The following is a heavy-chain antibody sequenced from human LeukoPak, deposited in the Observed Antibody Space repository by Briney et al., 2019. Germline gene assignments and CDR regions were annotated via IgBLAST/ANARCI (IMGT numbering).Heavy chain of an antibody. CDR1: GFTFSSYE. Sequence: PGGSLRLSCAASGFTFSSYEMNWVRQASGKGLEWVGRIRSKANTYATAYAASVKGRFTISRDDSKNTAYLQMNSLKTEDTAVYYCTSTVTTENPWGQGTLVTVSS. CDR3: TSTVTTENP. V-gene: IGHV3-73*01. CDR2: IRSKANTYAT. J-gene: IGHJ5*02. D-gene: IGHD4-11*01.